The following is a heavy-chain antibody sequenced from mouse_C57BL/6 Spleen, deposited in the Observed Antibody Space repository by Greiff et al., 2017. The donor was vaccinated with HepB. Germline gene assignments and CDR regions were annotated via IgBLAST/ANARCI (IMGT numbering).Heavy chain of an antibody. CDR3: AREGPIYYDDGSYWYFDV. CDR1: GYTFTSYG. D-gene: IGHD2-4*01. V-gene: IGHV1-81*01. Sequence: VKLVESGAELARPGASVKLSCKASGYTFTSYGISWVKQRTGQGLEWIGEIYPRSGNTYYNEKFKGKATLTADKSSSTAYMELRSLTSEDSAGYFCAREGPIYYDDGSYWYFDVWGTGTTVTVSS. CDR2: IYPRSGNT. J-gene: IGHJ1*03.